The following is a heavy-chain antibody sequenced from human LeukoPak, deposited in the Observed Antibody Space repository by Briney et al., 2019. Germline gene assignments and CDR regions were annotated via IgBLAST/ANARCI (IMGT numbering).Heavy chain of an antibody. CDR2: INHNGNVN. Sequence: GGSLRLSCAASGFPFNAYWMTWVRQAPGKGLEWVASINHNGNVNYYVDSVKGRFTISRDNAKNSLYLQMSNLRAEDTAVYYCAREIPYGDYVGHYFDYWGQGTLVTVSS. V-gene: IGHV3-7*03. D-gene: IGHD4-17*01. CDR1: GFPFNAYW. CDR3: AREIPYGDYVGHYFDY. J-gene: IGHJ4*02.